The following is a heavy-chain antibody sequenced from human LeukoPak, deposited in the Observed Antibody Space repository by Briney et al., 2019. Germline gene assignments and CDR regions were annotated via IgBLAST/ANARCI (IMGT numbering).Heavy chain of an antibody. CDR1: GFTFSSYG. J-gene: IGHJ5*02. Sequence: GALRLSCAASGFTFSSYGMHWVRQAPGKGLEWVAVIWYDGSNKYYADSVKGRFTISRDNSKNTLYPQMNSLRAEDTAVYYCAKASFGVDNNWFDPWGQGTLVTVSS. CDR3: AKASFGVDNNWFDP. V-gene: IGHV3-33*06. CDR2: IWYDGSNK. D-gene: IGHD3-3*01.